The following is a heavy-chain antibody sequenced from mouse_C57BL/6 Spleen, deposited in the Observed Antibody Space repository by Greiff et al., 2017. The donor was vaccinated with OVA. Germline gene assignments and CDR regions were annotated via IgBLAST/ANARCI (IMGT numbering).Heavy chain of an antibody. V-gene: IGHV1-15*01. CDR1: GYTFTDYE. CDR2: IDPETGGT. J-gene: IGHJ1*03. Sequence: QVQLKESGAELVRPGASVTLSCKASGYTFTDYEMHWVKQTPVHGLEWIGAIDPETGGTAYNQKFKGKTILTADKSSSTAYMELRSLTSEDSAVYYCTRGGEDGSSYEGYFDVWGTGTTVTVSS. D-gene: IGHD1-1*01. CDR3: TRGGEDGSSYEGYFDV.